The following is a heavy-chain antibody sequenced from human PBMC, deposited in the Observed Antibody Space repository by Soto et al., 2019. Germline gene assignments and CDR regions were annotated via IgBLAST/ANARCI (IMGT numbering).Heavy chain of an antibody. CDR1: GGSISSGGYY. CDR2: IYYSGST. D-gene: IGHD1-20*01. V-gene: IGHV4-31*03. CDR3: AVGGPSYKWNDDRFDY. J-gene: IGHJ4*02. Sequence: QVQLQESGPGLVKPSQTLSLTCTVSGGSISSGGYYWSWIRQHPGKGLEWIGYIYYSGSTYYNPSLKSRVTMSVDTSKNQFSLKLSSVTAADTAVYYCAVGGPSYKWNDDRFDYWGQGRLVTVSS.